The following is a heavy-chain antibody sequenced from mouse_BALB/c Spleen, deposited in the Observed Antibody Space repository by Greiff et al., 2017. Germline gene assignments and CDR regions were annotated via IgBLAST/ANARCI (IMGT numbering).Heavy chain of an antibody. J-gene: IGHJ4*01. Sequence: EVQLQQSGAELVRPGALVKLSCKASGFNIKDYYMHWVKQRPEQGLEWIGWIDPENGNTIYDPKFQGKASITADTSSNTAYLQLSSLTSEDTAVYCCSRIYDGYCDMDYWGKGTSVTVSS. D-gene: IGHD2-3*01. CDR2: IDPENGNT. CDR3: SRIYDGYCDMDY. V-gene: IGHV14-1*02. CDR1: GFNIKDYY.